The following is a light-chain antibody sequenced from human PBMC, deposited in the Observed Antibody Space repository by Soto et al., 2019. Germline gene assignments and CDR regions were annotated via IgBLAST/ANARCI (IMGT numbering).Light chain of an antibody. Sequence: DIVMTQTPLSSPVTLGQPASISCRSSQGLVHSDGNTYLSWLQQRPGQPRRLLIYEISNRFSGVPDRFSGSGAGTDFTLKISRVEAEDVGIYYCMQATQFPYTFGQGTKLEI. CDR2: EIS. CDR3: MQATQFPYT. CDR1: QGLVHSDGNTY. V-gene: IGKV2-24*01. J-gene: IGKJ2*01.